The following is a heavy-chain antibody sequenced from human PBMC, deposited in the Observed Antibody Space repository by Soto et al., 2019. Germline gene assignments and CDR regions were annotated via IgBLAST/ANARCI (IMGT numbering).Heavy chain of an antibody. CDR2: IYHSGST. J-gene: IGHJ4*02. CDR3: ASNWGLIYSYFDY. CDR1: GYSISSGYY. D-gene: IGHD7-27*01. Sequence: SETLSLTCAVSGYSISSGYYWGWIRQPPGKGLEWIGSIYHSGSTYYNPSLKSRVTISVDTSKNQLSLKLSSVTAADTAVYYCASNWGLIYSYFDYWGQGTLVTVSS. V-gene: IGHV4-38-2*01.